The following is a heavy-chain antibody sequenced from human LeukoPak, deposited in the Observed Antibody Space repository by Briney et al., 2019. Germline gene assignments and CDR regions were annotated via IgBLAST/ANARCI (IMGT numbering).Heavy chain of an antibody. Sequence: QPGGSMRLSCAASGFTFSSYAMSWVRQAPGKGLEWVSAISGSGGSTYYADSVKGRFTISRDNSKNTLYLQMNSLRAEDTAVYYWEKEEEMATIGGAFDSGGQGTMVTVSS. V-gene: IGHV3-23*01. CDR3: EKEEEMATIGGAFDS. J-gene: IGHJ3*02. CDR2: ISGSGGST. CDR1: GFTFSSYA. D-gene: IGHD5-24*01.